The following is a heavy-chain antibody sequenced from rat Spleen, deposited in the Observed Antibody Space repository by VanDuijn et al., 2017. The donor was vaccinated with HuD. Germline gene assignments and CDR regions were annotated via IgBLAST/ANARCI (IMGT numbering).Heavy chain of an antibody. J-gene: IGHJ3*01. CDR3: ARGATD. CDR2: INSAGST. D-gene: IGHD1-11*01. V-gene: IGHV3-3*01. CDR1: GYSITSSYR. Sequence: EVQLQESGPGLVKPSQSLSLTCSVTGYSITSSYRWNWIRKFPGNKLEWMGYINSAGSTNYNPSLKSRISITRDTSKNQFFLQVNSVTTEDTATYYCARGATDWGQGTLVTVSS.